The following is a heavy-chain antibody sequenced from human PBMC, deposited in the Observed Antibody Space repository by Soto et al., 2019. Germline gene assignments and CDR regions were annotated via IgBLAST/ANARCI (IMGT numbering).Heavy chain of an antibody. CDR3: ARHEADQ. J-gene: IGHJ4*02. Sequence: GEALNLSCNGSGYRFTSYLISWVRQMPGKGLEWMGRIDPSDSYTNYSPSFQGHVTISADKSISTAYLQWSSLKASDTAMYYCARHEADQWGQGTLVTVSA. CDR1: GYRFTSYL. V-gene: IGHV5-10-1*01. CDR2: IDPSDSYT.